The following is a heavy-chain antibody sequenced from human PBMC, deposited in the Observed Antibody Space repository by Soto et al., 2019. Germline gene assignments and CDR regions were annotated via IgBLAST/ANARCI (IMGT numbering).Heavy chain of an antibody. J-gene: IGHJ4*02. V-gene: IGHV3-21*01. CDR1: GFTFSSYS. D-gene: IGHD3-22*01. CDR2: ISSSSSYI. CDR3: ARDPYYYDRSGYSDY. Sequence: EVQLVESGGGLVKPGGSLRLSCAASGFTFSSYSMNWVRQAPGKGLEWVSSISSSSSYIYYADSVKGRFTISRDNAKNSLYLQMNSLRAEDTAVYYCARDPYYYDRSGYSDYWGQGTLVTVSS.